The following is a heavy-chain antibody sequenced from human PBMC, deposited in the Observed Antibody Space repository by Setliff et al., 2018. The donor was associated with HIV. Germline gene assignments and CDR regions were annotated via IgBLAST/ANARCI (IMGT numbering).Heavy chain of an antibody. Sequence: SETLSLTCTVSNGSINYYYLTWLRQPPGKSLEWIGNIYSTGSTNYNPSLKSRVAMSVDTSKNQISLQLTSLTAADTAVHYCARGPDGYSSWFRDWFDPWGQGTQVTVSS. J-gene: IGHJ5*02. V-gene: IGHV4-4*08. D-gene: IGHD6-13*01. CDR1: NGSINYYY. CDR2: IYSTGST. CDR3: ARGPDGYSSWFRDWFDP.